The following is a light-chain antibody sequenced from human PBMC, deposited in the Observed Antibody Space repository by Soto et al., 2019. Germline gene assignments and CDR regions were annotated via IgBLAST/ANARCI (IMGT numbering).Light chain of an antibody. CDR1: SSDVGGYNY. V-gene: IGLV2-14*01. CDR2: EVS. J-gene: IGLJ2*01. CDR3: SSYTSSSTPVV. Sequence: QSVLTQPASVSGSPGQSITISCTGTSSDVGGYNYVSWYQQHPGKDPKLMIYEVSNRPSGVSNRFSGSKSGNTADLTISGHQAEDEADYYCSSYTSSSTPVVFGGGTKLTVL.